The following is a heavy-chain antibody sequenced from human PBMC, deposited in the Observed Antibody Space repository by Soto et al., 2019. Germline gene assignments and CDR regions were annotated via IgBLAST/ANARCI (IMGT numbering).Heavy chain of an antibody. CDR2: LSSGGGST. V-gene: IGHV3-23*01. J-gene: IGHJ4*02. D-gene: IGHD5-12*01. CDR3: AKTVEMATIRPFDY. Sequence: GGSLSRSCAASGFIFSNYAMTWVRQPPGKGLEWVSALSSGGGSTYYADSVRGRFTISRDNSKNTLYLQLNILRAEDTAVYYCAKTVEMATIRPFDYWGQGTVVTGSS. CDR1: GFIFSNYA.